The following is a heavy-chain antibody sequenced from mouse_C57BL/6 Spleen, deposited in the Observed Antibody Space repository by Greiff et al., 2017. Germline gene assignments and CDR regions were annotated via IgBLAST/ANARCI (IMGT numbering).Heavy chain of an antibody. CDR1: GFSLTSYG. CDR3: AKNYYGSSDYAMDY. J-gene: IGHJ4*01. V-gene: IGHV2-4*01. Sequence: QVQLKQSGPGLVQPSQSLSITCTVSGFSLTSYGVHWVRQPPGKGLEWLGVIWSGGSTDYNAAFISRLSISKDNSKSQVFFKMNSLQADDTAIYYCAKNYYGSSDYAMDYWGQGTSVTVSS. CDR2: IWSGGST. D-gene: IGHD1-1*01.